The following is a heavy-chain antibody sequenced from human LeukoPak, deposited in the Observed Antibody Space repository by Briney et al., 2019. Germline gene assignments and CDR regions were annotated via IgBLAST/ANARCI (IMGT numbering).Heavy chain of an antibody. CDR2: ISAYNGNA. Sequence: ASVKVSCKASGYTFSSYGISWVRQAPGQGLEWMGWISAYNGNANYAQKLQGRVTMTTDTSTSTAYMELRSLRSDDTAVYYCARDLGDIVVVVSQFFDYWGQGTLVTVSS. D-gene: IGHD2-15*01. J-gene: IGHJ4*02. CDR3: ARDLGDIVVVVSQFFDY. V-gene: IGHV1-18*01. CDR1: GYTFSSYG.